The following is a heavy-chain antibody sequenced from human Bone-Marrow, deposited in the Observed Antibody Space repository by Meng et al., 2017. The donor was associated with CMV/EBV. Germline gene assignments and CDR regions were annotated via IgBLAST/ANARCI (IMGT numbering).Heavy chain of an antibody. CDR2: IIPILCIA. D-gene: IGHD3-3*01. CDR1: GGTFSSYA. Sequence: SVKVSCKASGGTFSSYAISWVRQAPGQGLEWMGGIIPILCIANYAQKFQGRVTITADRSTSTAYMELSSLRSEDTAVYYCARAGIAELRFLEGQIGYWGQGALVTVSS. V-gene: IGHV1-69*10. CDR3: ARAGIAELRFLEGQIGY. J-gene: IGHJ4*02.